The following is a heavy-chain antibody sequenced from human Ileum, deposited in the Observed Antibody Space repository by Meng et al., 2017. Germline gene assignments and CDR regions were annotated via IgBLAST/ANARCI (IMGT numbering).Heavy chain of an antibody. J-gene: IGHJ4*02. CDR3: ARDKDGSGSYYTGVDY. V-gene: IGHV3-48*03. CDR1: GFTFSSCE. Sequence: GGSLRLSCAASGFTFSSCEMNWVRQAPGKGLEWVSYINTSGKTMYYADSVKGRFTISRDNAKNALYLQMNSLRDEDTAVDYCARDKDGSGSYYTGVDYWGQGTLVTVSS. D-gene: IGHD3-10*01. CDR2: INTSGKTM.